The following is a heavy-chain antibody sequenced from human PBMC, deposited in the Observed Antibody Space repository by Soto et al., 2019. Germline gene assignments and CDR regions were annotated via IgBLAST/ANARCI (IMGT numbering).Heavy chain of an antibody. J-gene: IGHJ4*02. CDR1: GFTLGRYT. D-gene: IGHD3-9*01. Sequence: EVLLLESGGDVVQPGGSLRLSCAASGFTLGRYTMGWVRQAPGKGLEWVAESYSSGGTEYADSVKGRFTISRDNSKNMVFLQMNSLGVEDTALYYCARDRVPDGIWTFDSWGQGTLVTVSS. CDR3: ARDRVPDGIWTFDS. CDR2: SYSSGGT. V-gene: IGHV3-23*01.